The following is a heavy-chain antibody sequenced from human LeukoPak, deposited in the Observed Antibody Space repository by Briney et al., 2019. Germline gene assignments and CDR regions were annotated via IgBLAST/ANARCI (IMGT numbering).Heavy chain of an antibody. V-gene: IGHV3-23*01. J-gene: IGHJ4*02. CDR1: GFTFSSYA. D-gene: IGHD3-9*01. CDR2: ISVSGGST. CDR3: ARELRYFTF. Sequence: GGSLRLSCAASGFTFSSYAMTCVRQAPGKGLQWVSTISVSGGSTYYADSVKGRFTISRDNSKNTLYLQMNSLRAEDTAVYYCARELRYFTFWGQGTLVTVS.